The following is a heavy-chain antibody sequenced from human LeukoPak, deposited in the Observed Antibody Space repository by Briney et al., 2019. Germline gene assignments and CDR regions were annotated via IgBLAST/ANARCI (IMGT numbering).Heavy chain of an antibody. CDR1: GYTFTSYG. V-gene: IGHV1-18*01. Sequence: GASVKVSCKASGYTFTSYGISWVRQAPGQGLEWMGWISAYNGNTNYAQKLQGRVTMTTDTSTSTAYMELRSLRSDDTAVYYCARDFARPLRLGELSPPSDYWGQGTLVTVSS. CDR3: ARDFARPLRLGELSPPSDY. J-gene: IGHJ4*02. D-gene: IGHD3-16*02. CDR2: ISAYNGNT.